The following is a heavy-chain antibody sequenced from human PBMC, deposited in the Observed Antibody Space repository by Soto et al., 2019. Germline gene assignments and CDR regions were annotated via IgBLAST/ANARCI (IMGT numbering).Heavy chain of an antibody. Sequence: QVQLQESGPGLVKPSQTLSLTCTVSGGSISSGDYYWSWIRQPPGKGLEWIGYIYYSGSTYYNPSLKSRVTISVDTSKNQSSLKLSSVTAADTAVYYCAREKTRIAVAGTGWFDPWGQGTLVTVSS. D-gene: IGHD6-19*01. CDR1: GGSISSGDYY. J-gene: IGHJ5*02. CDR2: IYYSGST. V-gene: IGHV4-30-4*01. CDR3: AREKTRIAVAGTGWFDP.